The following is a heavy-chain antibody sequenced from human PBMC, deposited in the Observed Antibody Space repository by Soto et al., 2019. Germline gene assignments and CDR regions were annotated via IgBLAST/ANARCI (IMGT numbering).Heavy chain of an antibody. CDR2: ISYDGSNK. CDR1: GFTFSSYA. D-gene: IGHD6-13*01. CDR3: ARDQYSSSFL. V-gene: IGHV3-30-3*01. Sequence: ESGGGVVQPGRSLRLSCAASGFTFSSYAMHWVRQAPGKGLEWVAVISYDGSNKYYADSVKGRFTISRDNSKNTLYLQMNSLRAEDTAVYYCARDQYSSSFLWGQGTLVTVSS. J-gene: IGHJ4*02.